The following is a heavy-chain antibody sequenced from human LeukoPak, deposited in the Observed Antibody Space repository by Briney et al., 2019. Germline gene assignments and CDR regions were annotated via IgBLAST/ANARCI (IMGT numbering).Heavy chain of an antibody. CDR1: GFTFSDYY. CDR3: ARVGGYCSGGSCPYYFDY. J-gene: IGHJ4*02. D-gene: IGHD2-15*01. V-gene: IGHV3-11*01. Sequence: GGSLRLSCAASGFTFSDYYMSWIRQAPGKGLEWVSYISGSGRSIYYADSVKGRFTISRDNAKNSLYLQMNSLRAEDTAVYYCARVGGYCSGGSCPYYFDYWGQGTLVTVSS. CDR2: ISGSGRSI.